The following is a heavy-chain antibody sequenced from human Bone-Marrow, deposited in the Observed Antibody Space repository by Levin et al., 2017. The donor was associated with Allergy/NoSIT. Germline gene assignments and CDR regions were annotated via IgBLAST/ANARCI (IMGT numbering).Heavy chain of an antibody. CDR1: GFAFSNYG. Sequence: GESLKISCAASGFAFSNYGMHWVRQAPGKGLEWVTFISYDGSNKYYTDSVKGRFTISRDNAKNSLTLQMNSLRAEDTAVYYCARGIIGDVRVAHKEAFDIWGQGTMVSVSS. CDR3: ARGIIGDVRVAHKEAFDI. J-gene: IGHJ3*02. CDR2: ISYDGSNK. D-gene: IGHD2-8*02. V-gene: IGHV3-30*03.